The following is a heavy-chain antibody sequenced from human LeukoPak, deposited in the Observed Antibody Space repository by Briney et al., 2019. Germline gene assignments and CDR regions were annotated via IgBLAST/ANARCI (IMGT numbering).Heavy chain of an antibody. V-gene: IGHV3-11*01. CDR3: ARSTLAITYYFDY. CDR1: GFTFSDYY. Sequence: TGGSLRLSCAASGFTFSDYYMSWIRQAPGKGLEWVSYISSSGSTIYYADSVKGRFTISRDNAKNSLYLQMNGLRAEDTAVYYCARSTLAITYYFDYWGQGTLVTVSS. J-gene: IGHJ4*02. CDR2: ISSSGSTI. D-gene: IGHD1-1*01.